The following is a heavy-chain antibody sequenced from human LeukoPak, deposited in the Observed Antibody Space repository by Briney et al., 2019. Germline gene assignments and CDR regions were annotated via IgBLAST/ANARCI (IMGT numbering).Heavy chain of an antibody. V-gene: IGHV4-34*01. CDR2: INHSGST. J-gene: IGHJ3*02. CDR3: ARGPIKRFLEWLSRGGDAFDI. CDR1: GGSFSGYY. D-gene: IGHD3-3*01. Sequence: PSETLSLTCAVYGGSFSGYYWSWIRQPPGKGLEWIGEINHSGSTNYNPSLKSRVTISVDTSKNQFSLKLSSVTAADTAVYYCARGPIKRFLEWLSRGGDAFDIWGQGTMVTVSS.